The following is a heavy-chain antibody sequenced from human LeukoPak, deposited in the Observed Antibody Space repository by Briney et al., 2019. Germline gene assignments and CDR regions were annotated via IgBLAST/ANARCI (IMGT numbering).Heavy chain of an antibody. D-gene: IGHD5/OR15-5a*01. J-gene: IGHJ5*02. V-gene: IGHV3-21*01. Sequence: GGSLRPSCAASGFAFNTYRMNWVRQAPGKGLEWVSSISTLNTYIYYADSVKGRFTISRDNAKNSLYLQMNSLRAEDTAVYYCARGGRSSIDNWFDPWGQGTLVTVSS. CDR2: ISTLNTYI. CDR1: GFAFNTYR. CDR3: ARGGRSSIDNWFDP.